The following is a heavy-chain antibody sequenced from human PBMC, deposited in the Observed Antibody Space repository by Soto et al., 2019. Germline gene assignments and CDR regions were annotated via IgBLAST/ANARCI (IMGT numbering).Heavy chain of an antibody. V-gene: IGHV4-30-2*01. J-gene: IGHJ4*02. Sequence: QLQLQESGSGRVKPSQTLSLTCAVSGGSISSGGYSWSWIRQPPGKGLEWIGYIYHNGNTYYNPSLKSRVTISVDRSKNQFSLKLSSVTAADTALYFCAREAGRDYGDYLHYFDYWGQGTLVTVSS. CDR2: IYHNGNT. D-gene: IGHD4-17*01. CDR1: GGSISSGGYS. CDR3: AREAGRDYGDYLHYFDY.